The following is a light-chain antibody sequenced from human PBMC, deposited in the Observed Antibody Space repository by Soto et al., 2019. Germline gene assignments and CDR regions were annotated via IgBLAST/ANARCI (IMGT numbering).Light chain of an antibody. CDR3: HQYYDTPLT. CDR1: KSTLYSSNNKNY. V-gene: IGKV4-1*01. J-gene: IGKJ5*01. Sequence: DILMTQSPYGLGLAMRERATLYCDSSKSTLYSSNNKNYLAWYQQKPGQPPKLLIHWASTRESGVPDRFSGSGSGTDFTLTIRSVQAEDVAVYYCHQYYDTPLTFGQGTRLEIK. CDR2: WAS.